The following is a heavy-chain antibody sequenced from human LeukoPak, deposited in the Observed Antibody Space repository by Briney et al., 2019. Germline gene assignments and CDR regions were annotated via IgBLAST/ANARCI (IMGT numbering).Heavy chain of an antibody. V-gene: IGHV4-31*03. J-gene: IGHJ5*02. D-gene: IGHD2-21*02. CDR3: ARGLLFSWFDP. CDR1: GGSISSGGYY. CDR2: IYYSGST. Sequence: PSETLSLACTVSGGSISSGGYYWSWIRQHPGKGLEWIGYIYYSGSTYYNPSLKSRVTISVDTSKNQFSLKLSSVTAADTAVYYCARGLLFSWFDPWGQGTLVTVSS.